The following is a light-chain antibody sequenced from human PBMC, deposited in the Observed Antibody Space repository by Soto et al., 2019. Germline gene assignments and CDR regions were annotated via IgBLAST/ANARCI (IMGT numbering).Light chain of an antibody. CDR3: SSYTSSSTLGV. Sequence: QSALTQPASVSGSPGQSITISCTGTSSDVGGYNYVSWYQQHPGKAPKLMIYDVSNRPSGVSNRFSGSKSGNTASLTISGXXXXXXXDYYCSSYTSSSTLGVFGGGTKLTVL. CDR1: SSDVGGYNY. V-gene: IGLV2-14*01. CDR2: DVS. J-gene: IGLJ2*01.